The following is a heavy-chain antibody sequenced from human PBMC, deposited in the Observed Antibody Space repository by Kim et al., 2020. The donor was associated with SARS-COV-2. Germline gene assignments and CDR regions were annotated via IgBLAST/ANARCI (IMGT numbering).Heavy chain of an antibody. Sequence: ASVKVSCKASGYTFTSYDINWVRQATGQGLEWMGWMNPNSGSTGYSQKFQGSVTMTRNTSISTAYMELSSLRSEDTAVYYCARGRGMVRGGEDFDYWGQGTLVTVSS. V-gene: IGHV1-8*01. CDR2: MNPNSGST. CDR1: GYTFTSYD. CDR3: ARGRGMVRGGEDFDY. J-gene: IGHJ4*02. D-gene: IGHD3-10*01.